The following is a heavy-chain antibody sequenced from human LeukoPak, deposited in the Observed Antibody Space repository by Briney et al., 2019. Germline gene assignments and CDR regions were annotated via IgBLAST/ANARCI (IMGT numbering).Heavy chain of an antibody. CDR3: AKDRYSYAFEYSDS. CDR2: ISNDGSKK. V-gene: IGHV3-30*18. D-gene: IGHD5-18*01. Sequence: GGSLRLSCAASGFTFSSYGMHWVRQAPGKGLEWVAVISNDGSKKYYADSVKGRFTISRDNSKNTLSLQVSSLRVEDTAVYYCAKDRYSYAFEYSDSWGQGTLVTVSS. J-gene: IGHJ4*02. CDR1: GFTFSSYG.